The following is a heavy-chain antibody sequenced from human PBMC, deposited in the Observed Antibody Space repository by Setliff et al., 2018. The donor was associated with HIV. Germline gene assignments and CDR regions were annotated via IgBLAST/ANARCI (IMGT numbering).Heavy chain of an antibody. CDR1: RFTFGNYW. J-gene: IGHJ3*02. V-gene: IGHV3-49*04. D-gene: IGHD2-21*01. CDR3: TRCGPLHCDAFDI. CDR2: IKANTDGGTT. Sequence: GGSLRLSCTASRFTFGNYWMSWVRQAPGKGLDWVGRIKANTDGGTTEYAASVRGRFTISRDDSKSIAYLQMNSLKIEDTAVYYCTRCGPLHCDAFDIWGQGTMVTVSS.